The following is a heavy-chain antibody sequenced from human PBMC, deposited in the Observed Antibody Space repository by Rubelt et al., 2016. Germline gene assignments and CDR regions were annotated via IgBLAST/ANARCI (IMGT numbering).Heavy chain of an antibody. J-gene: IGHJ4*02. D-gene: IGHD6-6*01. CDR3: ARGGRLAPLVMGDS. V-gene: IGHV3-23*04. CDR1: GFTFGNFA. CDR2: ISSGSNT. Sequence: EVQLVESGGGLVQPGGSLRLSCAASGFTFGNFAMSWVRQAPGRGLEWVSVISSGSNTYYAESGKGRFTISRDSSKNTVYLQISSLGAEDTAVYYCARGGRLAPLVMGDSWGQGTLVTVSS.